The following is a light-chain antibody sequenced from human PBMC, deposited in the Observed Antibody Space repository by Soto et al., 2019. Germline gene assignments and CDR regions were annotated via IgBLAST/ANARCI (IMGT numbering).Light chain of an antibody. V-gene: IGKV3-20*01. CDR1: QSVTSNY. CDR3: QQYGTSPLT. CDR2: GAS. J-gene: IGKJ4*01. Sequence: EIVLTQSPGTLSLSPGERATLSCGASQSVTSNYLAWYQQKPGQAPRLLIYGASRRATGIPDRFIGSGSGTDFTLTITGLVPEDFAVYYCQQYGTSPLTFGGGTKVDIK.